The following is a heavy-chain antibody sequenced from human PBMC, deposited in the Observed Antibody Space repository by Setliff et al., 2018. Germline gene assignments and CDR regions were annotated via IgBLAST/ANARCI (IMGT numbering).Heavy chain of an antibody. Sequence: GGSLRLSCAASGFTFSSYAMSWVRQAPGKGPEWVSAISGSGGSTYYADSVKGRFTISRDNSKNTPYLQMNSLRAEDTAVYYCAKHGAYNDFLTGYNFYYDMDVWGQGTTVTVSS. CDR3: AKHGAYNDFLTGYNFYYDMDV. CDR2: ISGSGGST. D-gene: IGHD3-9*01. J-gene: IGHJ6*02. V-gene: IGHV3-23*01. CDR1: GFTFSSYA.